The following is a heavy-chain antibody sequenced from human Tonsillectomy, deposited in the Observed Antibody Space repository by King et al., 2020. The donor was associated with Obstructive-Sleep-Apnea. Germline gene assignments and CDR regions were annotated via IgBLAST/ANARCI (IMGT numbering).Heavy chain of an antibody. CDR1: GFTFSSYN. CDR2: IISSSRYI. J-gene: IGHJ4*02. D-gene: IGHD4-11*01. CDR3: ARVDYTNYEESGY. Sequence: VQLVQSGGGQVKPGGSLRLSCAASGFTFSSYNMNWVRQAPGKGLEWGSSIISSSRYIYYADPVKGRFTISRDNAKNSLYLQMNSLIAEDTAVYYCARVDYTNYEESGYWGQGTLVTVSS. V-gene: IGHV3-21*01.